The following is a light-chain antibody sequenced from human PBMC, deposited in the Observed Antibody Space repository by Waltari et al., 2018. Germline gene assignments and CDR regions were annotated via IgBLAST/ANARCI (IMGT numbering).Light chain of an antibody. CDR1: TSNTGINI. CDR3: EAWDDRLTGRV. J-gene: IGLJ1*01. V-gene: IGLV1-44*01. CDR2: STD. Sequence: QSGLTQPPSVSGTPGQRVTISCSGRTSNTGINIVNWYQHFPGTAPKLLIYSTDQRPSGVPDRFSGSKSGTSASLAISGLQSEDEADYYCEAWDDRLTGRVFGTGTKVTVL.